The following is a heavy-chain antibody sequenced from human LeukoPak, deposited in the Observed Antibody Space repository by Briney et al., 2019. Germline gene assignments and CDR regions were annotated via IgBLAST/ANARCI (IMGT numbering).Heavy chain of an antibody. V-gene: IGHV3-7*03. CDR3: AKDIAVAGTSTLDY. CDR1: GFTFSSYW. Sequence: QSGGSLRLSCAASGFTFSSYWMSWVRQAPGKGLEWVANIKQDGSEKYYVDSVKGRFTISRDNAKNSLYLQMNSLRAEDTALYYCAKDIAVAGTSTLDYWGQGTLVTVSS. CDR2: IKQDGSEK. D-gene: IGHD6-19*01. J-gene: IGHJ4*02.